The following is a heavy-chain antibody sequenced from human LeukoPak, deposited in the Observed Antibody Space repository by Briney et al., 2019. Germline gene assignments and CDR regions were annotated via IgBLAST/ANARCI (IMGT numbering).Heavy chain of an antibody. Sequence: SETLSLTCTVSGGSISSYYWSWIRQPPGKGLEWIGYIYYSGTTNYNPSLKSRVTISVDTSKNQFSLRLSSVTAADTTVYYCARGVYIAAAQYGYWGQGTLVTVSS. CDR1: GGSISSYY. J-gene: IGHJ4*02. CDR2: IYYSGTT. V-gene: IGHV4-59*01. D-gene: IGHD6-13*01. CDR3: ARGVYIAAAQYGY.